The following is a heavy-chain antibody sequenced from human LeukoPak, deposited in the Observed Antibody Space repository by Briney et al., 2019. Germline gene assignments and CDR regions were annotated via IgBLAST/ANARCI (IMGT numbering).Heavy chain of an antibody. CDR3: AKDQSGSYYHGLYFDY. V-gene: IGHV1-46*01. J-gene: IGHJ4*02. D-gene: IGHD1-26*01. CDR2: INPSGGST. Sequence: ASVKVSCKASGYTFTSYYMHWVRQAPGQGLEWMGIINPSGGSTSYAQKFQGRVTMTRDTSTSTVYMELSSLRSEDTAVYYCAKDQSGSYYHGLYFDYWGQGTLVPVSS. CDR1: GYTFTSYY.